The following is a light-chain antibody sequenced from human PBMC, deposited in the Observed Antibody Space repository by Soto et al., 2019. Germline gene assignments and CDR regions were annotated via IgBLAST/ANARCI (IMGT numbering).Light chain of an antibody. CDR3: QQRSNWPRYT. CDR1: QSVSSY. Sequence: EIVLTQSPGTLSLSPGERATLSCRASQSVSSYLAWYQHKPGQAPRLLIYDAFNRATGIPARFSGSGSGTDFPLTISSLEHEDFAVYFCQQRSNWPRYTFGQGTILEIK. V-gene: IGKV3-11*01. J-gene: IGKJ2*01. CDR2: DAF.